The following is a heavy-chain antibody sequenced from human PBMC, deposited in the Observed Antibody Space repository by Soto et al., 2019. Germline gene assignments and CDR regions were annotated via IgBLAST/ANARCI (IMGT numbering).Heavy chain of an antibody. CDR2: ISGSGGST. D-gene: IGHD2-21*02. Sequence: GGSLRLSCAASGFTFSSYAMSWVRQAPGKGLEWVSAISGSGGSTYYADSVKGRFTISRDNSKNTLYLQMNSLRAEDTAVYYCAKDFRVVTANSYFDYWGQGTLVTVSS. V-gene: IGHV3-23*01. CDR1: GFTFSSYA. CDR3: AKDFRVVTANSYFDY. J-gene: IGHJ4*02.